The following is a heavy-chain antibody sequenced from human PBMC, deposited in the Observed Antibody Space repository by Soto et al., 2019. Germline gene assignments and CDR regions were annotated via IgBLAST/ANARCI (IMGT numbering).Heavy chain of an antibody. CDR1: GGSFNNYA. CDR3: AVAMVREILIFESSGMHV. D-gene: IGHD3-10*01. Sequence: QVHLVQSGAEVKKPGSSVKVSCKTSGGSFNNYAVSWVRQAPGQGLEWMGGIIPNFDTPNYAQKFQDRVTMIADESTSTVYMELRSFRSNDTAVYYCAVAMVREILIFESSGMHVWGQGTTVIVS. J-gene: IGHJ6*02. V-gene: IGHV1-69*01. CDR2: IIPNFDTP.